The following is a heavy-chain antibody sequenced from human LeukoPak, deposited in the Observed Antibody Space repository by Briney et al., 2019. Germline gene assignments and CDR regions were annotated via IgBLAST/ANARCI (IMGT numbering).Heavy chain of an antibody. D-gene: IGHD6-13*01. V-gene: IGHV1-3*01. CDR1: GYTFTSYA. CDR2: INAGNGNT. CDR3: ARAHQQLVPPLFDY. Sequence: EASVKVSCKASGYTFTSYAMHWVRQAPGQRLEWMGWINAGNGNTKYSQKFQGRVTITRDTSASTAYMELSSLRSEDTAVYYCARAHQQLVPPLFDYWGQGTLVTVSS. J-gene: IGHJ4*02.